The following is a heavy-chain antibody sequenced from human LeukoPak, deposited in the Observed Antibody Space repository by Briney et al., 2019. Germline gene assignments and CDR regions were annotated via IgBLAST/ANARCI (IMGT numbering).Heavy chain of an antibody. CDR2: INPSGGST. D-gene: IGHD1-26*01. CDR1: GYTFISYG. CDR3: ARSPVGATTDHDY. Sequence: GASVKVSCKASGYTFISYGISWVRQAPGQGLEWMGIINPSGGSTSYAQKFQGRVTMTRDTSTSTVYMELSSLRSEDTAVYYCARSPVGATTDHDYWGQGTLVTVSS. V-gene: IGHV1-46*01. J-gene: IGHJ4*02.